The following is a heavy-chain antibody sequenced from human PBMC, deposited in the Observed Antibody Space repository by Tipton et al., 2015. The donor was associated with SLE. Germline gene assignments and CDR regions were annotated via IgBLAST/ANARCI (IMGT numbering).Heavy chain of an antibody. J-gene: IGHJ4*02. CDR2: IYYSGSI. D-gene: IGHD2-2*01. CDR3: ARDCSSTSCLDY. V-gene: IGHV4-39*07. CDR1: GGSISSSSYY. Sequence: TLSLTCTVSGGSISSSSYYWGWICQPPGKGLEWIGSIYYSGSINYNPSLKSRVTISVDTSKNQFSLKLSSVTAADTAVYYCARDCSSTSCLDYWGQGTLVTVSS.